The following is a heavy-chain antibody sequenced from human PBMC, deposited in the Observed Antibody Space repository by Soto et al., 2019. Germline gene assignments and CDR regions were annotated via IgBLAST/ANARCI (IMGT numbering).Heavy chain of an antibody. CDR3: GRAYVDTAMGRTYNWFDP. CDR1: GGTFSSYT. J-gene: IGHJ5*02. Sequence: SVKVSCKASGGTFSSYTISWVRQAPGQGLEWMGRIIPILGIANYAQKFQGRVTITANKSTSTAYMELSSLRSEDTAVYYCGRAYVDTAMGRTYNWFDPWGQGTLVTVSS. D-gene: IGHD5-18*01. V-gene: IGHV1-69*02. CDR2: IIPILGIA.